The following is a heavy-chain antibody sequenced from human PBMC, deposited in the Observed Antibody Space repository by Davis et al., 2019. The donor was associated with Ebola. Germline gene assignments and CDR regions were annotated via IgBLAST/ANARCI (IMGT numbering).Heavy chain of an antibody. CDR1: GYSFTGYY. CDR3: ARGTMIRGVKFGWFGP. V-gene: IGHV1-2*02. D-gene: IGHD3-10*01. J-gene: IGHJ5*02. CDR2: IKPNSGDT. Sequence: ASVKVSCKASGYSFTGYYMHWVRQAPGQGPEWMGWIKPNSGDTNYAQIFQGRVTMTRDTSISTAYMELTRLTSDDSAVYYCARGTMIRGVKFGWFGPWGQGTLVTVSS.